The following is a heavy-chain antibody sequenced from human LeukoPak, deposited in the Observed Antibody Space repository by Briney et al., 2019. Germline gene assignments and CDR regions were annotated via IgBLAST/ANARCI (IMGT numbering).Heavy chain of an antibody. CDR2: IKQDGSEK. D-gene: IGHD6-19*01. J-gene: IGHJ6*02. CDR3: AKELSKGSGNYYYYYGMDV. Sequence: GGSLRLSCAASGFTFSSYWMTWVRQAQGKGLEWVANIKQDGSEKYYVDSVKGRFTISRDNAKNSLYLQMNSLRAEDTALYCCAKELSKGSGNYYYYYGMDVWGQGTTVTVSS. V-gene: IGHV3-7*03. CDR1: GFTFSSYW.